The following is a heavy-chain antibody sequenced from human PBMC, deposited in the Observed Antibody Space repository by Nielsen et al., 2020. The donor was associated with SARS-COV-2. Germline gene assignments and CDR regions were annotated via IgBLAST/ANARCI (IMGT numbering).Heavy chain of an antibody. D-gene: IGHD4-23*01. V-gene: IGHV1-18*04. CDR1: GYSFSNYG. Sequence: ASVKVSCKASGYSFSNYGISWVRQAPGQGLEWMWWISYNGDTNYSEKFQGRVTMTRDTFTSTGYMELRSLRFDDTAVYYCARGGGNLTPWGQGTLVTVSS. CDR3: ARGGGNLTP. J-gene: IGHJ5*02. CDR2: ISYNGDT.